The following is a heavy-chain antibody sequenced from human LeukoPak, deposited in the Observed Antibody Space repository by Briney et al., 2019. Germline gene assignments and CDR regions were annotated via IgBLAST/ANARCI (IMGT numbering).Heavy chain of an antibody. CDR2: INHSGST. D-gene: IGHD6-19*01. CDR1: GGSFSGYY. J-gene: IGHJ6*02. CDR3: ASAQWLVPLYYYYGMDV. V-gene: IGHV4-34*01. Sequence: SETLSLTCAVYGGSFSGYYWSWIRQPPGKGLEWIGEINHSGSTNYNPSLRSRVTISVDTSKNQFSLKLSSVTAADTAVYYCASAQWLVPLYYYYGMDVWGQGTTVTVSS.